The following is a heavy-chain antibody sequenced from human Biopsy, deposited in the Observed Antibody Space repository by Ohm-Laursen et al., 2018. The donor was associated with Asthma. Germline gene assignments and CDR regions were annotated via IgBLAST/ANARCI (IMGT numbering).Heavy chain of an antibody. J-gene: IGHJ3*02. Sequence: SVTASCKASGYTFISYAIHWVRQAPGQRLEWMGWINAGNGNTKYSQKFQGRVTITRDTSASTAYMLLSCLRSEGTAVYYCARTYYDFLTGQVNDAFAMWGQGTMVTVSS. V-gene: IGHV1-3*01. D-gene: IGHD3-9*01. CDR1: GYTFISYA. CDR2: INAGNGNT. CDR3: ARTYYDFLTGQVNDAFAM.